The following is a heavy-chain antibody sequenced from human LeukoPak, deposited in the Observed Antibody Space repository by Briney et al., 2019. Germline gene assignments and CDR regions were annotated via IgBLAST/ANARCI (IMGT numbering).Heavy chain of an antibody. Sequence: GGSLRLSCAASGFTFNTYTMGWVRQAPGKVLEWVSSISGDGGSTYFADSVKGRFTISRDNSESTLIVQMHSLRAEDTALYHCVRARDGYNSLDFWGQGTLVTVSS. J-gene: IGHJ4*02. CDR2: ISGDGGST. D-gene: IGHD5-24*01. CDR3: VRARDGYNSLDF. V-gene: IGHV3-23*01. CDR1: GFTFNTYT.